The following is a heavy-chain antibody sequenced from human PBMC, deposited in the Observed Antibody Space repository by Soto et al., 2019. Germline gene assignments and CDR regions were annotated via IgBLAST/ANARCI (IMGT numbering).Heavy chain of an antibody. CDR1: GGSISSSSYY. Sequence: QLQLQESGPGLVKPSETLSLTCAVSGGSISSSSYYWGWIRQPPGKGLEWIVSISYSGSTYYNPSLKSRVTMSVDTSKNQFSLKLSSVTAADTAVYYCARHRLLTPPVYWGQGTLVTVSS. CDR2: ISYSGST. J-gene: IGHJ4*02. CDR3: ARHRLLTPPVY. D-gene: IGHD1-26*01. V-gene: IGHV4-39*01.